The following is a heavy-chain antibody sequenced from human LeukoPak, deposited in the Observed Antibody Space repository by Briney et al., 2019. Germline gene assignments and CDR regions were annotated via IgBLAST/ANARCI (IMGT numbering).Heavy chain of an antibody. V-gene: IGHV4-31*03. CDR2: IYYSGST. J-gene: IGHJ6*02. CDR3: ARANYYDSSGYYFPVYYYGMDV. Sequence: PSQTLSLTCTVSGGSISSGGYYWSGIRQHPGKGLEWIGYIYYSGSTYYNPSLKSRVAISVDTSKNQFSLKLSSVTAADTAVYYCARANYYDSSGYYFPVYYYGMDVWGQGTTVTVSS. CDR1: GGSISSGGYY. D-gene: IGHD3-22*01.